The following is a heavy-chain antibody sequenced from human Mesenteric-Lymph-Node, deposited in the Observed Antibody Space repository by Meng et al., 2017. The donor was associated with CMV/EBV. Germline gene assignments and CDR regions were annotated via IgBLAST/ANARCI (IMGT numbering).Heavy chain of an antibody. CDR1: GGSISSSNW. CDR2: IYHSGST. CDR3: ARVGDTYDRSGYYYDY. Sequence: GSLRLSCAVSGGSISSSNWWSWVRQPPGKGLEWIGEIYHSGSTNYNPSLKSRVTISVDKSKNQFSLKLSSVTAADTAVYYCARVGDTYDRSGYYYDYWGQGTLVTVSS. J-gene: IGHJ4*02. V-gene: IGHV4-4*02. D-gene: IGHD3-22*01.